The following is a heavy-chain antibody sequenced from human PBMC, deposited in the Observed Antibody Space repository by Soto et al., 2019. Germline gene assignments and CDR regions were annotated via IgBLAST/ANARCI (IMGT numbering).Heavy chain of an antibody. V-gene: IGHV4-30-4*01. CDR2: IDSSGST. Sequence: SETLSLTCTVSGDSISNGDYFWSWIRQPPGRGLEWIGYIDSSGSTYYNPSLKSRLTMSVDMSKNQFSLRLTSVTAADTAVYYCASRYLYWGQGLLVTVSS. D-gene: IGHD3-16*02. J-gene: IGHJ4*02. CDR3: ASRYLY. CDR1: GDSISNGDYF.